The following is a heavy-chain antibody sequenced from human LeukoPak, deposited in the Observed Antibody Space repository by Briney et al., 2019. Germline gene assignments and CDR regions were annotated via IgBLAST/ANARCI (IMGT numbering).Heavy chain of an antibody. CDR1: GGSISSGDYY. CDR3: AREGNALGWFDP. V-gene: IGHV4-30-4*01. J-gene: IGHJ5*02. Sequence: SETLSLTCTVSGGSISSGDYYWSWIRQPPGKGLEWIGYIYYSGSTYYNPSLKSRVTISVDTSKNQFSLKLSSVTAADTAVYYCAREGNALGWFDPWGLGTLVTVSS. CDR2: IYYSGST.